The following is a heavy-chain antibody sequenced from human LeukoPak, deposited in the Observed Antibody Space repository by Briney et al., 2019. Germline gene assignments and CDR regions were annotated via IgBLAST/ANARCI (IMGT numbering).Heavy chain of an antibody. D-gene: IGHD3-16*02. J-gene: IGHJ4*02. CDR3: ARDQAVNYFDY. Sequence: PGGSLRLSCAASGFSFSRHNMNWVRQAPMKGLEWVSSIGSDGSYIYYADSVQGRFTISRDNAKNTLYLQMNSLRAEDTAVYYCARDQAVNYFDYWGQGTLVTVSS. V-gene: IGHV3-21*01. CDR1: GFSFSRHN. CDR2: IGSDGSYI.